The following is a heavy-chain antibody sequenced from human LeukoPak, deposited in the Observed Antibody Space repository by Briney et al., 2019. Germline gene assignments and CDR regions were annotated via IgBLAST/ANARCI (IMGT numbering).Heavy chain of an antibody. V-gene: IGHV3-7*01. CDR2: IKQDGSEK. J-gene: IGHJ1*01. D-gene: IGHD3-22*01. Sequence: GGSLRLSCAASGFTFSSYWMSWVRQAPGKGLEWVANIKQDGSEKYYVDSVKGRFTISRDNANNFLHLQMNSLRADDAAVYYCARDQNFYDTTGEGYFQHWGQGTLVTVSS. CDR3: ARDQNFYDTTGEGYFQH. CDR1: GFTFSSYW.